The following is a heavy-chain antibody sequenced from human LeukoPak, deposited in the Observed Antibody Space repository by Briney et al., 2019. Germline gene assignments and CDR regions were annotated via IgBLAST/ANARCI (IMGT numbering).Heavy chain of an antibody. J-gene: IGHJ6*02. CDR2: ISGSGAST. Sequence: GGSLRLSCAASGFTFNSYAMSRVRQAPGKGVEWVSAISGSGASTYYADAVKGRFTISRDNSKNTLYLQMNSLRAEDTAVYYCAKGPDSSGYGYYCGMVVWGQGTTVTVSS. D-gene: IGHD3-22*01. CDR1: GFTFNSYA. V-gene: IGHV3-23*01. CDR3: AKGPDSSGYGYYCGMVV.